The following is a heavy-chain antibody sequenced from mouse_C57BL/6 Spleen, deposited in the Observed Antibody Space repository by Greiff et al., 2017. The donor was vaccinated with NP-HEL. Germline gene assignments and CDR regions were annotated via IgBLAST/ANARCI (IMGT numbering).Heavy chain of an antibody. Sequence: VQLQQSGAELVRPGASVTLSCKASGYTFTDYEMHWVKQTPVHGLEWIGAIDPETGGTAYNQKFKGQAILTADKSSSTAYLELLSLTSEDSAVYYWTSPTGTGWFAYWGQGTLVTVSA. J-gene: IGHJ3*01. CDR1: GYTFTDYE. CDR3: TSPTGTGWFAY. CDR2: IDPETGGT. D-gene: IGHD4-1*02. V-gene: IGHV1-15*01.